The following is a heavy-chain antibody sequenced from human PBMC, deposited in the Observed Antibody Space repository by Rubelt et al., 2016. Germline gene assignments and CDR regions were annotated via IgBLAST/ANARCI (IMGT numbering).Heavy chain of an antibody. D-gene: IGHD3/OR15-3a*01. CDR2: MNPNSGNT. CDR3: GRDWDRVGPDY. CDR1: GYTFTSYD. Sequence: QVQLVQSGAEVKKPGASVKVSCKASGYTFTSYDINWVRQATGQGLEWMGWMNPNSGNTGYAQKFQGRVTMTTDTSTSTVYMEMRSLRSDDTAVFYCGRDWDRVGPDYWGQGTLVIVSS. J-gene: IGHJ4*02. V-gene: IGHV1-8*01.